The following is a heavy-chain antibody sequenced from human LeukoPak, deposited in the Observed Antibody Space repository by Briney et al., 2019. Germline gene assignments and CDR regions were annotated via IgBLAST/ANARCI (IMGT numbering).Heavy chain of an antibody. CDR3: TNGYYEHYDC. V-gene: IGHV4-61*05. Sequence: SETLSLTCIVSGGSISSSSYYWGWIRQPPGKGLEWIGYISYDGKTNYNPSLKSRLTLSVDTSKNQFFLNLNSVTAADTARYYCTNGYYEHYDCWGQGTLVTVTS. D-gene: IGHD3-22*01. CDR1: GGSISSSSYY. J-gene: IGHJ4*02. CDR2: ISYDGKT.